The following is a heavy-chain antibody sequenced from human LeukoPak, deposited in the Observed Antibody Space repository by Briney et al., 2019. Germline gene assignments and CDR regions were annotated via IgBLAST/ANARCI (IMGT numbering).Heavy chain of an antibody. V-gene: IGHV3-9*01. CDR1: GFTFDDYA. Sequence: GGSLRLSCAASGFTFDDYAMHWARQAPGKGLEWVSGISWNSGSIGYADSVKGRFTISRDNAKNSLYLQMNSLRAEDTALYYCAKAYYYDSSGYSLPLLDYWGQGTLVTVSS. J-gene: IGHJ4*02. D-gene: IGHD3-22*01. CDR3: AKAYYYDSSGYSLPLLDY. CDR2: ISWNSGSI.